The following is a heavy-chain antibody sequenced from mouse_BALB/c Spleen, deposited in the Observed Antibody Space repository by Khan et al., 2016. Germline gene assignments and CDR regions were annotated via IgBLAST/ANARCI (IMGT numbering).Heavy chain of an antibody. D-gene: IGHD2-14*01. J-gene: IGHJ3*01. Sequence: ELVESGGGLVKPGGSLKLSCAASGFTFSDYYMYWVRQTPEKRLEWVATISDGGSYTYYPDSVKGRFTISSDNAKNNLYLQMSSLKSEDTAMYYCARDDRWFAYWGQGTLVTVSA. CDR1: GFTFSDYY. CDR2: ISDGGSYT. CDR3: ARDDRWFAY. V-gene: IGHV5-4*02.